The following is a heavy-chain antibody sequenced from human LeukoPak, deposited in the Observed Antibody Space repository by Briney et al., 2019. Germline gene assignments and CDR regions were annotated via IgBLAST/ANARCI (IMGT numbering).Heavy chain of an antibody. D-gene: IGHD6-19*01. CDR1: GFTFSSYA. V-gene: IGHV3-23*01. Sequence: GGSLRLSCAASGFTFSSYAMSWVCQAPGKGLEWVSAISGSGGSTYYADSVKGRFTISRDNSKNTLYLQMNSLRAEDTAVYFCAGGSGWVTDSWGQGTLVTVSS. CDR2: ISGSGGST. J-gene: IGHJ4*02. CDR3: AGGSGWVTDS.